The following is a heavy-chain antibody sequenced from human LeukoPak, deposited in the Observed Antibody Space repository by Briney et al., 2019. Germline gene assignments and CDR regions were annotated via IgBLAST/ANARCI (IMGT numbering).Heavy chain of an antibody. J-gene: IGHJ4*02. CDR3: AKVGVADTAIADFDY. CDR1: GFTFSSYA. CDR2: ISGSGGST. V-gene: IGHV3-23*01. Sequence: GGSLRLSCAASGFTFSSYAMSWVRQAPGKGLEWVSAISGSGGSTYYADSVKGRFTISRDNSKNTLYLQMNSLRAEDTAVYYCAKVGVADTAIADFDYWGQGTLVTVST. D-gene: IGHD5-18*01.